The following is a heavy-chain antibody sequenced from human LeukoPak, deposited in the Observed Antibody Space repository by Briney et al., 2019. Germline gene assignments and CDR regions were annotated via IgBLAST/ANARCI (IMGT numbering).Heavy chain of an antibody. V-gene: IGHV5-51*01. Sequence: GESLQISCKTSGYNFTTYWIVWVRRMPGKGLEWMGIIYPGDSDTRYSPSFQGQVTISADKSISTAYLLWSSLKASDTAIYYCARQEYSGSYLDSWGQGTLVTVSS. CDR1: GYNFTTYW. CDR3: ARQEYSGSYLDS. J-gene: IGHJ4*02. CDR2: IYPGDSDT. D-gene: IGHD1-26*01.